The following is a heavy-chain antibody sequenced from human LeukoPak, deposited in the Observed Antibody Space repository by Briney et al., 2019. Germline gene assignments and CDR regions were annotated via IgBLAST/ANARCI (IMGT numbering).Heavy chain of an antibody. Sequence: SETLSLTCTVSGGSISSYYWSWIRQPPGKGLEWIGYIYYSGSTYYNPSLKSRVTISVDTSKNQFSLKLSSVTAADTAVYYCARSRGRYFDYWGQGTLVTVSS. CDR3: ARSRGRYFDY. J-gene: IGHJ4*02. CDR1: GGSISSYY. CDR2: IYYSGST. V-gene: IGHV4-59*01. D-gene: IGHD3-10*01.